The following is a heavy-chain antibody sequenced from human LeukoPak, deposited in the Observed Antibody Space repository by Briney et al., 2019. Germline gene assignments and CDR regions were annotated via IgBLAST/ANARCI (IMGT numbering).Heavy chain of an antibody. V-gene: IGHV4-34*01. J-gene: IGHJ4*02. Sequence: SETLSLTCAVYGGSFSGYYWSWIRQPPGKGLEWIGEINHSGSTNYNPSLKSRVTISVDTSKNQFSLKLSSVTAADTAVYYCARHFYDSSGYYYVAPFDYWGQGTLVTVSS. CDR1: GGSFSGYY. CDR3: ARHFYDSSGYYYVAPFDY. D-gene: IGHD3-22*01. CDR2: INHSGST.